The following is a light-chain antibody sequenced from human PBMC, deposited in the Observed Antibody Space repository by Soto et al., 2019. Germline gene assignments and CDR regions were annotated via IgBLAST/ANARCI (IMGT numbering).Light chain of an antibody. CDR3: SSYAGRNSVI. V-gene: IGLV2-14*01. Sequence: QSALTQPASVSGSPGQSITISCTGTSSDVGGYNYVSWYQQHPGKAPKLMISEVSNRPSGVSDRFSGSKSGNTASLTISGLQAGDEGDYYCSSYAGRNSVIFGGGTKVTVL. CDR1: SSDVGGYNY. J-gene: IGLJ2*01. CDR2: EVS.